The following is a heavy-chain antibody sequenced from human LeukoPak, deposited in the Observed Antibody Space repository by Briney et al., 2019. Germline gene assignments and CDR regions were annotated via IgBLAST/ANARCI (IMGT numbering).Heavy chain of an antibody. V-gene: IGHV4-39*01. CDR2: IYYSGST. CDR1: GGSISSSNYF. CDR3: ARLGSSWFDP. D-gene: IGHD6-13*01. Sequence: SETLSLTCTVSGGSISSSNYFWDWIRQPPGKGLEWIGTIYYSGSTYYNPSLNSRVTMSVDTSKNQFSLKLSSVTAPDTAVYYCARLGSSWFDPWGQGTLVTVSS. J-gene: IGHJ5*02.